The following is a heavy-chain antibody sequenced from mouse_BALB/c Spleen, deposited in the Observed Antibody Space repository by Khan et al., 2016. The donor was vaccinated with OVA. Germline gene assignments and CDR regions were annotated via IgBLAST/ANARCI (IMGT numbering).Heavy chain of an antibody. V-gene: IGHV1S56*01. J-gene: IGHJ4*01. CDR3: ARRRGSMDY. Sequence: QVQLQQSGAEVVKSGASVKLSCKASGYTFTSYDLNWVRQRPEQGLEWIGWIFPGDGTTKYNEKFKGKATLTTDKSSSTAYIQLSRLTSDDSAVYFCARRRGSMDYWGQGTSVTVSS. CDR2: IFPGDGTT. CDR1: GYTFTSYD.